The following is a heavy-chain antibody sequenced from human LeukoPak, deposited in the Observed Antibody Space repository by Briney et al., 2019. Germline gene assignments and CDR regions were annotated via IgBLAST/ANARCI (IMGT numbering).Heavy chain of an antibody. D-gene: IGHD3-10*01. J-gene: IGHJ4*02. CDR1: GGSINSSSYY. V-gene: IGHV4-39*01. CDR3: ARSSMFRGVTVDY. Sequence: SETLSLTCTVSGGSINSSSYYWGWIRQPPGEALEWIGSIYHSGHTYYNPSLKSRVTISVDTSKSQFSLKLSSVTAADTAVYYCARSSMFRGVTVDYWGQGTLVTVSS. CDR2: IYHSGHT.